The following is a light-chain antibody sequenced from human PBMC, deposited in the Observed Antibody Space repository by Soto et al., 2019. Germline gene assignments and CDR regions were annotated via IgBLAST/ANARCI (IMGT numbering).Light chain of an antibody. Sequence: DIQMTQSPSSLSASVGGRVTITCRSSQSITNHLNWYQQKPGKAPKLLIFGASNLRSGVPSSLSGSGSWTDFTLTINSLQPEDVATYYCQQTSSSPHTFGQGTKLEIK. CDR2: GAS. J-gene: IGKJ2*01. V-gene: IGKV1-39*01. CDR1: QSITNH. CDR3: QQTSSSPHT.